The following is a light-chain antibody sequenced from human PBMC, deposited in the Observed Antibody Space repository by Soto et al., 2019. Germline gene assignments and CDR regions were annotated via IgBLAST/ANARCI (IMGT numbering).Light chain of an antibody. Sequence: EVVLTQCPATLSLSPGDRATLSCRASQSVSSSYLAWYQQKPGQAPRLLIYGASSRATGIPDRFSGSGSGTDFTLTISRLEPEDFAVYYCQQYGSSPPWTFGQGTTVDIK. CDR3: QQYGSSPPWT. J-gene: IGKJ1*01. V-gene: IGKV3-20*01. CDR1: QSVSSSY. CDR2: GAS.